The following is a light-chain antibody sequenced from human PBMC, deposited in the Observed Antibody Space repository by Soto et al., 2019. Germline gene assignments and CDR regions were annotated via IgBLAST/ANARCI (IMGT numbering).Light chain of an antibody. CDR2: AAS. CDR1: QGISSY. CDR3: QQLNSYPYT. J-gene: IGKJ2*01. Sequence: DIQLSQSPSFLSASVGDRVTITCRASQGISSYLAGYQQKPGKAPKLLIYAASTLQSGVPSRFSGSGSGTEFTLKISSLQPEDFATYYCQQLNSYPYTFGQGTKLEIK. V-gene: IGKV1-9*01.